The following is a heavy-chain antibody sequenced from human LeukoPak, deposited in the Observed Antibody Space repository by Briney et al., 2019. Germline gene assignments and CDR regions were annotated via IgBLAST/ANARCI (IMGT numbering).Heavy chain of an antibody. CDR3: ARVYLGVYYYGSSGYSHLDY. J-gene: IGHJ4*02. CDR1: GYTFTDYY. CDR2: INPNSGGT. V-gene: IGHV1-2*02. D-gene: IGHD3-22*01. Sequence: ASVKVSCQASGYTFTDYYMHWVRQAPGQGLEWVGWINPNSGGTNYAQKFQGRVTMTRDTSITTAYMELSRLRSDDTAVYYCARVYLGVYYYGSSGYSHLDYWGQGTLGTVSS.